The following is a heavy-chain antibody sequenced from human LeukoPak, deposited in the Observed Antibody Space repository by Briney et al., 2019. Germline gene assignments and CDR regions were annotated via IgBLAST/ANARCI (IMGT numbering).Heavy chain of an antibody. CDR3: AKDGGWFGTDQFHFMDV. Sequence: GGSLRLSCAASGFTLSSYGMHWVRQAPGKGLEWVAFIRYDGNNKYYADSVKGRFTISRDSFKNTLFLQMNGLRAEDTALYYCAKDGGWFGTDQFHFMDVWGKGTTVTVSS. D-gene: IGHD3-10*01. CDR2: IRYDGNNK. J-gene: IGHJ6*03. CDR1: GFTLSSYG. V-gene: IGHV3-30*02.